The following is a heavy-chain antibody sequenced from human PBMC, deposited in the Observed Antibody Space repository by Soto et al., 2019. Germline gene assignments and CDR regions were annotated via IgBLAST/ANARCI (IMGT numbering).Heavy chain of an antibody. Sequence: QVQLQESGPGLVKPSQTLSLTCTVSGGSISSGGYYWSWIRQHPGKGLEWMGYIYYSGSTYYNPSLKGRVNISVETSKNQFAVKLSSVPAADTAVYYCARDSRRRIFGVGRAFDIWGQGTMVTVSS. V-gene: IGHV4-31*03. CDR1: GGSISSGGYY. D-gene: IGHD3-3*01. J-gene: IGHJ3*02. CDR2: IYYSGST. CDR3: ARDSRRRIFGVGRAFDI.